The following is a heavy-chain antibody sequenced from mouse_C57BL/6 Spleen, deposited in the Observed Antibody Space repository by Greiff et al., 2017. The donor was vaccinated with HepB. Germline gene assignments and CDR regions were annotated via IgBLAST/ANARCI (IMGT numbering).Heavy chain of an antibody. CDR2: IYPGNSDT. CDR1: GYTFTSYW. Sequence: VHVKQSGTVLARPGASVKMSCKTSGYTFTSYWMHWVKQRPGQGLEWIGAIYPGNSDTSYNQKFKGKAKLTAVTSASTAYMELSSLTNEDSAVYYCTRKVYDDDWYFDVWGTGTTVTVSS. D-gene: IGHD2-4*01. CDR3: TRKVYDDDWYFDV. V-gene: IGHV1-5*01. J-gene: IGHJ1*03.